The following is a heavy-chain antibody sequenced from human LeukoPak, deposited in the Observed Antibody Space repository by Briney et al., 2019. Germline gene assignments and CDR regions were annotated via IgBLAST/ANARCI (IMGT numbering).Heavy chain of an antibody. CDR1: GYTFTGYY. CDR3: ARGGSGSYYKNWFDP. V-gene: IGHV1-2*04. CDR2: INPNSGGT. J-gene: IGHJ5*02. Sequence: ASVKVSCKASGYTFTGYYMHWVRQAPGQELEWMGWINPNSGGTNYAQRFQGWVTMTRDTSISTAYMELSRLRSDDTAVYYCARGGSGSYYKNWFDPWGQGTLVTVSS. D-gene: IGHD3-10*01.